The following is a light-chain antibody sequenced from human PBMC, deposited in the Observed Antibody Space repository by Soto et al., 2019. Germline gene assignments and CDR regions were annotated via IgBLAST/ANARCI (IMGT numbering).Light chain of an antibody. CDR1: SSDVGGYDY. J-gene: IGLJ1*01. Sequence: QSVLTQPPSASGSPGQSVTISCTGTSSDVGGYDYVSWYQQHPGKAPKLMIYEVTIRPSGVSDRFSGSKSGNTASLTVSGLQAEDEAHYYCCSYAGSSTLYVFGTGTKVTVL. CDR3: CSYAGSSTLYV. V-gene: IGLV2-8*01. CDR2: EVT.